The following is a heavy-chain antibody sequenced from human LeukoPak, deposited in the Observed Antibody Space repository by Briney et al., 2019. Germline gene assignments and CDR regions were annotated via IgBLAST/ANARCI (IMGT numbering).Heavy chain of an antibody. CDR1: GFTVSSNY. CDR2: IYSGGST. J-gene: IGHJ4*02. V-gene: IGHV3-53*01. Sequence: PGGSLRLSCAASGFTVSSNYMSWVRQAPGKGLEWVSVIYSGGSTYYADSVKGRFTISRDNSKNTLYLQMNSLRAEDTAVYYCARDYRGYSSSWYDYWGQGTLVTVSS. CDR3: ARDYRGYSSSWYDY. D-gene: IGHD6-13*01.